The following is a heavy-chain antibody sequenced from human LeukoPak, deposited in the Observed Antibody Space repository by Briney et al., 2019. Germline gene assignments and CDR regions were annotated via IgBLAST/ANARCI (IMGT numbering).Heavy chain of an antibody. CDR3: ARSREGRWELLGGGDY. D-gene: IGHD1-26*01. CDR1: GFTFSSYS. CDR2: ISSSSSYI. J-gene: IGHJ4*02. V-gene: IGHV3-21*01. Sequence: GGPLRLSCAASGFTFSSYSMNWVRQAPGKGLEWVSSISSSSSYIFYADSLKGRFTISRDNARDSLYLQMNSLRAEDTAVYYCARSREGRWELLGGGDYWGQGTLVTVSS.